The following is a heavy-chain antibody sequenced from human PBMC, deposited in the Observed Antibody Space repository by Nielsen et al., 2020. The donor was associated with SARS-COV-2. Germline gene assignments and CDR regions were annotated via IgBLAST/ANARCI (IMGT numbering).Heavy chain of an antibody. Sequence: WVGQAPGQGLEGMGGIMPIFGTANYAQKFQGRVTITADESTSTAYMELSSLRSEDTAVYYCARDRGDIVVVPAAMPYYYSYMDVWGKGTTVTVSS. CDR2: IMPIFGTA. J-gene: IGHJ6*03. CDR3: ARDRGDIVVVPAAMPYYYSYMDV. D-gene: IGHD2-2*01. V-gene: IGHV1-69*01.